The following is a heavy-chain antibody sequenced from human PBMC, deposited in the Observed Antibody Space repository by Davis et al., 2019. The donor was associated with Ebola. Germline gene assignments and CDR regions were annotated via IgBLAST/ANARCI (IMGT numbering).Heavy chain of an antibody. CDR1: GGSISSHY. Sequence: PSETLSLTCTVSGGSISSHYWSWIRQPPGKGLEWIGYIYYSGSTNYNPSLKSRVTISVDTSKNQFPLKLSSVTAADTAVYYCAGGFYGGKIDYWGQGTLVTVSS. V-gene: IGHV4-59*11. J-gene: IGHJ4*02. D-gene: IGHD4-23*01. CDR3: AGGFYGGKIDY. CDR2: IYYSGST.